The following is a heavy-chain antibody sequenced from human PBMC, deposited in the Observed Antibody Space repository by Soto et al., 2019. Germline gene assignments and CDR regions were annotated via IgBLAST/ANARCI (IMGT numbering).Heavy chain of an antibody. J-gene: IGHJ4*02. Sequence: GGSLRLSCAASVFVSRNYAVYWVRQAPGKGLEWVGFITEDGDTAYYADSVRGRFTLSRDTSKNMVHLQMNSLRTEDTAVYYCVKSSDLKDDVDYWGQGTLVTVSS. D-gene: IGHD1-1*01. CDR3: VKSSDLKDDVDY. CDR1: VFVSRNYA. CDR2: ITEDGDTA. V-gene: IGHV3-30-3*01.